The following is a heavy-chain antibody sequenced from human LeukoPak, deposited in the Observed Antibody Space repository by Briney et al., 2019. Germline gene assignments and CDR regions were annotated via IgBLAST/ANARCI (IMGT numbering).Heavy chain of an antibody. Sequence: GGSLRLSCAASGFTFSSYSMNWVRQAPGKGLEWVSSISSSSNYIYYADSVKGRFTISRDNAKNSLYLQMNSLRAEDTAVYYCARGGSYHSIVDYWGQGTLVTVSS. CDR2: ISSSSNYI. CDR1: GFTFSSYS. CDR3: ARGGSYHSIVDY. D-gene: IGHD1-26*01. J-gene: IGHJ4*02. V-gene: IGHV3-21*01.